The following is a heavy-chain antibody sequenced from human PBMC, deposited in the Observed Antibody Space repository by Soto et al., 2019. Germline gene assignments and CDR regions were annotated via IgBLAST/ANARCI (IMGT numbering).Heavy chain of an antibody. Sequence: QVQLVQSGAEVKKPGASVKVSCQASGYTFTSFPIHWVRQAPGQGLECMGWINAANGYTRYSQKFQGRVTITRDTTATPAYMDLTSLTSEDTAVYYCARGGGLDDWGQGTLITVSS. CDR2: INAANGYT. CDR1: GYTFTSFP. J-gene: IGHJ1*01. CDR3: ARGGGLDD. V-gene: IGHV1-3*01. D-gene: IGHD6-19*01.